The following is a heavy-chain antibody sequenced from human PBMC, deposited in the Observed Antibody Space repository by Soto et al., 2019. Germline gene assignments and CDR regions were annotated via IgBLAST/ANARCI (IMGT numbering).Heavy chain of an antibody. D-gene: IGHD6-13*01. V-gene: IGHV5-51*01. J-gene: IGHJ4*02. CDR2: IYPGDSDS. Sequence: PGDSLKISCKGSGYSFSNSWIAWVRQMPGKGLEWMGIIYPGDSDSRYSPSFQGQVSISADKSINTAYLQWSSLKASDTAMYYCARHDAYSRSDLWGQGNLVTVSA. CDR1: GYSFSNSW. CDR3: ARHDAYSRSDL.